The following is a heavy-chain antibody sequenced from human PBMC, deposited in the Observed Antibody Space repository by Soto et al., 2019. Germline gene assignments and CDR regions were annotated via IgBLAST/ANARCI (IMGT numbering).Heavy chain of an antibody. D-gene: IGHD3-3*01. CDR3: ARRYYDFWSGYYNWFDP. CDR1: GGSISGSTYY. CDR2: IYYSGSA. J-gene: IGHJ5*02. Sequence: SETLSLTCTVSGGSISGSTYYWAWIRQPPGKGPEWIGSIYYSGSAYDNPALKSRVTISVDTSKNQFSLKLSSVTAADTAVYFCARRYYDFWSGYYNWFDPWGQGTLVTVSS. V-gene: IGHV4-39*01.